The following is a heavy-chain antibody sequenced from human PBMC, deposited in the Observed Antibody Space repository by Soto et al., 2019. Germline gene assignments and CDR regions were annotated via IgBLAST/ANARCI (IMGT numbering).Heavy chain of an antibody. D-gene: IGHD3-16*01. J-gene: IGHJ4*02. CDR1: GFTVSTKY. CDR3: ARDPWAADY. V-gene: IGHV3-66*01. Sequence: EVQLVESGGGLVQPGGSLRLSCAASGFTVSTKYMSWVRQAPGKGLEWVSVIYSGGSTFYADSVRGRFTISRDNSKNTVNLQMNSLRAEYTAVYYCARDPWAADYLGQGTLVTVSS. CDR2: IYSGGST.